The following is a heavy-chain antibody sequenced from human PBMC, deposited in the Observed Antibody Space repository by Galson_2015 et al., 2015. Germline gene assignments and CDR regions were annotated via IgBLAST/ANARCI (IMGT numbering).Heavy chain of an antibody. D-gene: IGHD3-22*01. J-gene: IGHJ6*04. Sequence: LSLTCTVSGGSISSGDYYWSWIRQPPGKGLEWIGNIHYSGSTYNNPSLKSRVTISKDTSKKQFSLKLSPVTAADTAVYYCARDRSGYGMDVWGKGTTVTVSS. CDR3: ARDRSGYGMDV. V-gene: IGHV4-30-4*01. CDR2: IHYSGST. CDR1: GGSISSGDYY.